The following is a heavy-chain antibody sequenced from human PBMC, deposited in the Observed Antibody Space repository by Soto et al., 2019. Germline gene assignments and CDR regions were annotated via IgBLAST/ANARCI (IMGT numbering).Heavy chain of an antibody. J-gene: IGHJ4*02. CDR3: ASAAVYYGSGSPPDY. CDR1: GFTFSSYG. V-gene: IGHV3-33*01. D-gene: IGHD3-10*01. CDR2: IWYDGSNK. Sequence: PGGSLRLSCAAPGFTFSSYGMHWVRQAPGKGLEWVAVIWYDGSNKYYADSVKGRFTISRDNSKNTLYLQMNSLRAEDTAVYYCASAAVYYGSGSPPDYWGQGTLVTVSS.